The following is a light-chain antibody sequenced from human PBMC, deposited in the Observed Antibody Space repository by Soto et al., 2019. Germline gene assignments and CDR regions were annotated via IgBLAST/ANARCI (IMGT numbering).Light chain of an antibody. V-gene: IGKV3-15*01. J-gene: IGKJ3*01. CDR3: QQYNKWPLT. CDR2: GAS. Sequence: EIVMTQSPATLSMSPGERAILSCRASQSVSSDLAWYQRRPGQAPRLLIYGASTRATGITARFSGSGSGTEFTLTISSLQSEDFAVYYCQQYNKWPLTFGPGTKVDIK. CDR1: QSVSSD.